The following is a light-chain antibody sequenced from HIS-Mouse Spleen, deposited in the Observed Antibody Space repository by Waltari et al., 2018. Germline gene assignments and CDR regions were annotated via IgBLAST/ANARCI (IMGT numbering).Light chain of an antibody. J-gene: IGKJ1*01. CDR1: QSISSW. V-gene: IGKV1-5*03. CDR3: QQYNSYWT. Sequence: DIQMTQSPSTLSASVADRVTITCRASQSISSWLAWYQQKPGKAPKLLIYKASSLASGVPSRFSGSGSGTEFTLTISSLQPDDFATYYCQQYNSYWTFGQGTKVEIK. CDR2: KAS.